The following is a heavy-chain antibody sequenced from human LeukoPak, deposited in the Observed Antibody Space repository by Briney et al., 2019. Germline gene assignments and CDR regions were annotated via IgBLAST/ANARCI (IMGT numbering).Heavy chain of an antibody. CDR1: GFTFSDYW. D-gene: IGHD3-22*01. CDR3: AKHPSGYYYDHFDY. Sequence: GGSLRLSSAASGFTFSDYWMHWVRQAPGKGLVWVSRISSDGSRVTYADSVKGRFTISRDNAKNTLYLQMNSLRVEDTAVYYCAKHPSGYYYDHFDYWGQGTLVTVSS. J-gene: IGHJ4*02. CDR2: ISSDGSRV. V-gene: IGHV3-74*01.